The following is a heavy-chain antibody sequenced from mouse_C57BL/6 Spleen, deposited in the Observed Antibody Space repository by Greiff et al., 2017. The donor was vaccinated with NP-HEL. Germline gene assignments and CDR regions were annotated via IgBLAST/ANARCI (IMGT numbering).Heavy chain of an antibody. V-gene: IGHV1-80*01. J-gene: IGHJ3*01. CDR2: IYPGDGDT. CDR3: ARKLEAWFAY. Sequence: QVQLKESGAELVKPGASVKISCKASGYAFSSYWMNWVKQRPGKGLEWIGQIYPGDGDTNYNGKFKGKATLTADKSSSTAYMQLSSLTSEDSAVYFCARKLEAWFAYWGQGTLVTVSA. CDR1: GYAFSSYW.